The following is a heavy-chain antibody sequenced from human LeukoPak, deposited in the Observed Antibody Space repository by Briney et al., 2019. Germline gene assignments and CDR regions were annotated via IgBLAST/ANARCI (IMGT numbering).Heavy chain of an antibody. V-gene: IGHV4-30-4*01. CDR3: ARDHIPRFDRRGMDV. Sequence: SQTLPLTCTVSGGSISSGGYYWSWIRQPPGKGLEWIGYIYYSGSTYYNPSLKSRVTISVDTSKNQFSLKLSSVTAADTAVYYCARDHIPRFDRRGMDVWGKGTTVTVSS. CDR2: IYYSGST. D-gene: IGHD3-16*01. CDR1: GGSISSGGYY. J-gene: IGHJ6*04.